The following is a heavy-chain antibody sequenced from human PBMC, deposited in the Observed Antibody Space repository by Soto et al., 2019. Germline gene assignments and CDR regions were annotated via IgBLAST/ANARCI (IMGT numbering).Heavy chain of an antibody. V-gene: IGHV1-8*02. Sequence: GASVKVSCKASGYTFTSYGISWVRQAPGQGLEWMGWMNPNSGNTGYAQKFQGRVTMTRNTSISTAYMELSSLRSEDTAVYYCAIQLWSLWGQGTLVTVSS. J-gene: IGHJ4*02. CDR2: MNPNSGNT. D-gene: IGHD5-18*01. CDR1: GYTFTSYG. CDR3: AIQLWSL.